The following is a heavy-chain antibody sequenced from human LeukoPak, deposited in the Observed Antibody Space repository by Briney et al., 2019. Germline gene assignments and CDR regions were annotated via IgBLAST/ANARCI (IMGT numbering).Heavy chain of an antibody. CDR1: GYTFTSYG. D-gene: IGHD3-3*01. J-gene: IGHJ4*02. Sequence: ASVKVSCKASGYTFTSYGISWVRQAPGQGLEWMGWINPNSGGTNYAQKFQGRVTMTRDTSISTAYMELSRLRSDDTAVYYCAKGVRQARFLEQNRIDYWGQGTLVTVSS. CDR3: AKGVRQARFLEQNRIDY. V-gene: IGHV1-2*02. CDR2: INPNSGGT.